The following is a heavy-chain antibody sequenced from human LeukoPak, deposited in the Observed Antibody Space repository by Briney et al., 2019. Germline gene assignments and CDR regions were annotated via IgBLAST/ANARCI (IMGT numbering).Heavy chain of an antibody. CDR2: IKQDGSET. D-gene: IGHD2-15*01. CDR1: GFTFRSYW. J-gene: IGHJ4*02. Sequence: GGSLRLSCATSGFTFRSYWMSWVRQAPGKGLEWVANIKQDGSETYYVDSVKGRFTISRDNAKNSLYLQMNGLRAEDTAVYYCARDGYCSGGSCYYFDYWGQGTLVTVSS. V-gene: IGHV3-7*01. CDR3: ARDGYCSGGSCYYFDY.